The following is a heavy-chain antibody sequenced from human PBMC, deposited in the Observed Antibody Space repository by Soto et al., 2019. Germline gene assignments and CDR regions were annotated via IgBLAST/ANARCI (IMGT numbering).Heavy chain of an antibody. V-gene: IGHV5-51*01. J-gene: IGHJ4*02. Sequence: GESLKISCKGSGYSFTSYWIGWVRQMPGKGLEWMGIIYPGDSDTRYSPSFQGQVTISADNSISTAYLQWGSLKASDTAMYYCASQTTYDSSGYYPDYWGQGTLVTVSS. D-gene: IGHD3-22*01. CDR2: IYPGDSDT. CDR3: ASQTTYDSSGYYPDY. CDR1: GYSFTSYW.